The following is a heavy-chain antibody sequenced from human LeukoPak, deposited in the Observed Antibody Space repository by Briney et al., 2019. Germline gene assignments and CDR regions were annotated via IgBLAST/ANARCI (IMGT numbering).Heavy chain of an antibody. V-gene: IGHV3-23*01. D-gene: IGHD6-13*01. CDR1: GFTFSSYA. J-gene: IGHJ4*02. Sequence: GGSLRLSCAASGFTFSSYAMSWVRQAPGKGLEWVSAISGSGGSTYYADSVKGRFTISRDNSKNTLYLQMNSLRAEDTAVYYCAREIKDSSLSYYFDYWGQGTLVTVSS. CDR2: ISGSGGST. CDR3: AREIKDSSLSYYFDY.